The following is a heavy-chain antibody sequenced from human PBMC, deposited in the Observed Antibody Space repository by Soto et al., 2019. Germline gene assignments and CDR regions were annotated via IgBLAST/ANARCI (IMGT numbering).Heavy chain of an antibody. J-gene: IGHJ6*02. V-gene: IGHV3-21*01. CDR3: ARGDYYYYGLDV. Sequence: GGSLRLSCAASGFTFSDYSMNWVRQAPGKGLEWVSSISSSSSYIYYADSVKGRFTISRDNAKNSLFLQMNSLRAEDTAVYYCARGDYYYYGLDVWGQGTTVTVSS. CDR1: GFTFSDYS. CDR2: ISSSSSYI.